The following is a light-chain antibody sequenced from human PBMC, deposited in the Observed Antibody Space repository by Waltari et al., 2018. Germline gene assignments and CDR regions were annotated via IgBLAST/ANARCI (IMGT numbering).Light chain of an antibody. CDR3: QQYSSFPLS. CDR1: QSISIW. V-gene: IGKV1-5*03. J-gene: IGKJ4*01. CDR2: KAS. Sequence: DIQMTQSPPTLSASVGDRVTVTCRASQSISIWLAWYQQKPGKAPNRLIYKASTLDSGVPSRFSGSASVTEFTLTISSLQAEDFGTYYCQQYSSFPLSFGGGTNIVIK.